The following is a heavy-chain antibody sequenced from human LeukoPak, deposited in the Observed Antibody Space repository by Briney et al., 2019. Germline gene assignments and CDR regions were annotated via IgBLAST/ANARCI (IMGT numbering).Heavy chain of an antibody. CDR2: INTVGNII. V-gene: IGHV3-48*03. CDR1: GFTFSDYE. Sequence: PGGSLTLSCVASGFTFSDYEMNWVRQAPGKGLEWLSFINTVGNIIYYADSVKGRFTISRDNAKKSLFLQLNSLRAEDTAVYYCATESGPASLADFDHWGQGTLVTVSS. J-gene: IGHJ4*02. D-gene: IGHD6-19*01. CDR3: ATESGPASLADFDH.